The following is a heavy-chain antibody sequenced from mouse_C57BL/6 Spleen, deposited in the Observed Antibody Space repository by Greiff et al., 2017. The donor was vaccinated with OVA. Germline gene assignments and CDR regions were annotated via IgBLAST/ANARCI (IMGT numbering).Heavy chain of an antibody. V-gene: IGHV5-17*01. J-gene: IGHJ4*01. CDR1: GFTFSDYG. Sequence: EVKLVESGGGLVKPGGSLKLSCAASGFTFSDYGMHWVRQAPEKGLEWVAYISRGSSTIYYADTVKGRFTISRDNAKNTLFLQMTSLRSEDTAMYYCARRALYDYDDAMDYWGQGTSVTVSS. CDR3: ARRALYDYDDAMDY. D-gene: IGHD2-4*01. CDR2: ISRGSSTI.